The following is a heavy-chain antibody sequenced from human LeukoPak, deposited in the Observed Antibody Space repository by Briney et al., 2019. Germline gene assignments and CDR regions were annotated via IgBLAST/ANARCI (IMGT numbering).Heavy chain of an antibody. CDR3: AKDIVGARGGFDY. CDR1: GFTFSSYA. J-gene: IGHJ4*02. D-gene: IGHD1-26*01. Sequence: PGGSLRLSCAASGFTFSSYAMSWVRQAPGKGLEWVSAISGSGGSTYYADSVKGRFAISRDDSKNTLYLQMNSLRAEDTAVYYCAKDIVGARGGFDYWGQGTLVTVSS. V-gene: IGHV3-23*01. CDR2: ISGSGGST.